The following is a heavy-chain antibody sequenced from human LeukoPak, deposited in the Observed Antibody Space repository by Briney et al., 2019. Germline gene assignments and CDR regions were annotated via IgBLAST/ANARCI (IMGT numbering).Heavy chain of an antibody. J-gene: IGHJ1*01. V-gene: IGHV3-21*01. Sequence: GGSLRLSCAASGFTFSSYSMNWVRQAPGKGLEWVSSISISSSYIYYADSVKGRFTISRDNAKNSLYLQMNSLGAEDTAVYYCARDDIVVVPAAASAEYFQHWGQGTLVTVSS. D-gene: IGHD2-2*01. CDR3: ARDDIVVVPAAASAEYFQH. CDR1: GFTFSSYS. CDR2: ISISSSYI.